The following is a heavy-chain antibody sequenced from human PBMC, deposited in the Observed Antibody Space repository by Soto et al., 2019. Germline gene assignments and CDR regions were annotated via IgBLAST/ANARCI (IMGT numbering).Heavy chain of an antibody. Sequence: GASVKVSCKASGYTFTGFYMHWVRQAPGQGLEGMGWINPNSGGTSYAQKFQGRVTMTRDTSISTVSMELNRLRSDDTAVYYCARDLAGDDYFDYWGQGTLVTGFS. V-gene: IGHV1-2*02. D-gene: IGHD6-19*01. J-gene: IGHJ4*02. CDR2: INPNSGGT. CDR1: GYTFTGFY. CDR3: ARDLAGDDYFDY.